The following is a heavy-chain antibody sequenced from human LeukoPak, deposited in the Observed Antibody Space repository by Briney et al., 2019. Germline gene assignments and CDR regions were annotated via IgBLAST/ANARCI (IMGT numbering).Heavy chain of an antibody. J-gene: IGHJ1*01. V-gene: IGHV3-23*01. CDR1: GFTFSTYA. CDR3: AKDLWTFTLGYFHH. D-gene: IGHD3/OR15-3a*01. Sequence: GGSLRLSCAASGFTFSTYAMSWVRQAPGKGLEWVSGFSGSGCSTHYADSVKGRFTISRDNSENTLFLQMNSLRAEDTAIYYCAKDLWTFTLGYFHHWGQGTLVTVSS. CDR2: FSGSGCST.